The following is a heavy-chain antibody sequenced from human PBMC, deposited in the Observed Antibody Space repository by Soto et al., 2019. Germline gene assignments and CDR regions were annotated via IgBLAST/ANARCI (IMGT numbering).Heavy chain of an antibody. CDR3: ARERLGSSGWSRYFDY. J-gene: IGHJ4*02. V-gene: IGHV1-18*04. D-gene: IGHD6-19*01. CDR1: GYTFTSYG. CDR2: ISAYNGNT. Sequence: ASVKVSCKASGYTFTSYGISWVRQAPGQGLEWMGWISAYNGNTNYAQKLQGRVTMTTDTSTSTAYMERRSLRSEDTAVYYCARERLGSSGWSRYFDYWGQGTLVTVSS.